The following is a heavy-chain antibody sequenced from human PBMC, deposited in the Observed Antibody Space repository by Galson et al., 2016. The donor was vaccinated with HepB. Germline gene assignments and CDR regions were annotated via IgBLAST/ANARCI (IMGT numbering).Heavy chain of an antibody. V-gene: IGHV3-48*03. CDR2: SSTSGSSI. J-gene: IGHJ6*02. CDR1: GFTFSTYD. D-gene: IGHD6-13*01. CDR3: ARVRIASGVYFGMDV. Sequence: SLRLSCAASGFTFSTYDMNWVRQAPGKGLEWISYSSTSGSSIYHADSVKGRFTISRDNAKNSLYLQMTSLRAEDTAVYYCARVRIASGVYFGMDVWGQGTTVTVSS.